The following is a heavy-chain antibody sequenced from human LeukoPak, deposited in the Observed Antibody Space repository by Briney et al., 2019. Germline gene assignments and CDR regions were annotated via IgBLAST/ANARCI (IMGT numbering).Heavy chain of an antibody. Sequence: ASVKVSCQASGYTFTSYGISWVRQAPGQGLEWMGWISAYNGNTNYAQKLQGRVTMTTDTSTSTAYMELRSLRSDDTAVYYCAREIATMVRGGVDYWGQGTLVTVSS. D-gene: IGHD3-10*01. CDR3: AREIATMVRGGVDY. V-gene: IGHV1-18*01. CDR1: GYTFTSYG. CDR2: ISAYNGNT. J-gene: IGHJ4*02.